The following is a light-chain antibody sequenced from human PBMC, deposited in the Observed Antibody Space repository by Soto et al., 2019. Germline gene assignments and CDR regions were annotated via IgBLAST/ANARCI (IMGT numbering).Light chain of an antibody. V-gene: IGLV2-14*01. J-gene: IGLJ3*02. CDR1: SSDIGGYKY. CDR2: EVN. Sequence: QSVLTQPASVSGSPGQSITISCSGTSSDIGGYKYVSWYQQHPGKVPKLMIYEVNNRPSGVSDRFSGSKSGNTASLTISGLQAEDEADYYCSSYTGSNTRMFGGGTKLTVL. CDR3: SSYTGSNTRM.